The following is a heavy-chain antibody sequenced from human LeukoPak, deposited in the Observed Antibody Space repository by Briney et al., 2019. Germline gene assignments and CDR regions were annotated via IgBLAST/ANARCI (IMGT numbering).Heavy chain of an antibody. CDR3: AKITVAAGFSDY. D-gene: IGHD6-13*01. CDR2: IKSKTDGGTT. CDR1: GFTFSNAW. V-gene: IGHV3-15*01. J-gene: IGHJ4*02. Sequence: GGSLRLSCAASGFTFSNAWMSWVRQAPGKGLEWVGRIKSKTDGGTTDYAAPVKGRFTISRDNSKNTLYLQMNSLRAEDTAVYYCAKITVAAGFSDYWGQGTLVTVSS.